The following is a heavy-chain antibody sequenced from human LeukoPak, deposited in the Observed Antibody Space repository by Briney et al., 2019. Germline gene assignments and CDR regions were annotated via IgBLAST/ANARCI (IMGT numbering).Heavy chain of an antibody. V-gene: IGHV4-39*01. CDR1: GGSISSNSYY. CDR3: AKTRGIAGAGNGWFDP. CDR2: IYYSGST. J-gene: IGHJ5*02. Sequence: PSETLSLTCTVSGGSISSNSYYWGWIRQPPGKGLEWIGSIYYSGSTYYSPSLKSRLTISVDTFKNQFSLRLSSVTAADTAVYYCAKTRGIAGAGNGWFDPWGQGTLVTVSS. D-gene: IGHD6-13*01.